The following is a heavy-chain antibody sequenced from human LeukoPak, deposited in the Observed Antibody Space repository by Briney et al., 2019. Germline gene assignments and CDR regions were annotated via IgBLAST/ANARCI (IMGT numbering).Heavy chain of an antibody. CDR3: ARWYYDGSGYNDY. D-gene: IGHD3-22*01. J-gene: IGHJ4*02. V-gene: IGHV4-61*02. Sequence: SQTLSLTCTVSGGSISSGSYSWSWIRQPAGKGLEWIGRIYTSGSTNYNPSLKSRVTISVDTSKNQFPLKLSSVTAADTAVYYCARWYYDGSGYNDYWGQGTLVTVSS. CDR2: IYTSGST. CDR1: GGSISSGSYS.